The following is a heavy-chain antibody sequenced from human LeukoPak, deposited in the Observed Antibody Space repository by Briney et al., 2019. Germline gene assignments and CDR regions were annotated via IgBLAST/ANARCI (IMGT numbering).Heavy chain of an antibody. Sequence: TGGSLRLSCAASGFTFSNYAMSWVRQAPGKGLEWVSAISGSASSTYHADSVKGRFTISRDNAKNSLYLQMNSLRAEDTAVYYCARVSAGVIGMKDVFDIWGQGTMVTVSS. CDR3: ARVSAGVIGMKDVFDI. J-gene: IGHJ3*02. CDR2: ISGSASST. V-gene: IGHV3-23*01. CDR1: GFTFSNYA. D-gene: IGHD3-16*02.